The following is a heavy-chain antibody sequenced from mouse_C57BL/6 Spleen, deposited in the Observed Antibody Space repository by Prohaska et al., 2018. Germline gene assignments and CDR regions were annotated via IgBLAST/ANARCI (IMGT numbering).Heavy chain of an antibody. V-gene: IGHV1-26*01. CDR1: GYTFTDYY. CDR3: ARGYFDY. J-gene: IGHJ2*01. CDR2: INPNNGGT. Sequence: EVQLQQSGPELVKPGASVKISCKASGYTFTDYYMNWVKQSHGKSLEWIGDINPNNGGTSYNQKFKGKATLTVDKSCSTADMERRSLTAEDSAVYYCARGYFDYWGQGTTLTVSS.